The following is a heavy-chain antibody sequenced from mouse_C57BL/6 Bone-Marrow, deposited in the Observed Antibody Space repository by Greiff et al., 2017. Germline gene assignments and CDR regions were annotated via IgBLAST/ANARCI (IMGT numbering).Heavy chain of an antibody. D-gene: IGHD2-4*01. CDR3: ARGAYDYDGGNAMDY. Sequence: VQLQQPGAELVKPGASVKMSCKASGYTFTSYWITWVKQRPGQGLEWIGDIYPGSGSTNYNEKVKSKATLTVDTSSSTAYMQLSSLTSEDSAVYYCARGAYDYDGGNAMDYWGQGTSVTVSS. J-gene: IGHJ4*01. CDR2: IYPGSGST. CDR1: GYTFTSYW. V-gene: IGHV1-55*01.